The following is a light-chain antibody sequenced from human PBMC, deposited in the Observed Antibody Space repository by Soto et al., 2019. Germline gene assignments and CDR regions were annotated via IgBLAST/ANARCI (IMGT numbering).Light chain of an antibody. J-gene: IGKJ5*01. CDR3: QQCGSSST. CDR1: QSVSSN. Sequence: EIVMTQSPATLSVSPGERATLSGRDSQSVSSNLAWYPPKPGQAPRLLIYGASMSATGIPDRFSGSGSGTDFTLTISRLEPEDFAVYYCQQCGSSSTFGQGTRLEIK. V-gene: IGKV3-20*01. CDR2: GAS.